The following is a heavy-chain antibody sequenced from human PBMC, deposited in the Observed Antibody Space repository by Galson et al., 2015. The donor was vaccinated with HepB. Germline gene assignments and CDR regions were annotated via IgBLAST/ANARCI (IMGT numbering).Heavy chain of an antibody. D-gene: IGHD5-18*01. CDR3: ARESWIQLWTGAFDI. J-gene: IGHJ3*02. CDR2: TYYRSKWYN. V-gene: IGHV6-1*01. Sequence: CAISGDSVSSNSAAWDWIRQSPSRGLEWLGRTYYRSKWYNDYAVSVKSRITINPDTSKNQFSLQLNSVTPEDTAVYYCARESWIQLWTGAFDIWGQGTMVTVSS. CDR1: GDSVSSNSAA.